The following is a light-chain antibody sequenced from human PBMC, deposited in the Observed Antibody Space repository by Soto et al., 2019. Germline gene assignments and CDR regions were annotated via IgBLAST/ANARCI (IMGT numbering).Light chain of an antibody. Sequence: EIVMTQSPATLSMSPGERATLSCRASQSISSNLAWYQQKPGQAPRLLIYGASNRATGIPARFSGGGSETELTLTISNLQSEDFAVYYCQQYDNWPPTYTFGQGTKLEIK. CDR1: QSISSN. CDR3: QQYDNWPPTYT. J-gene: IGKJ2*01. CDR2: GAS. V-gene: IGKV3-15*01.